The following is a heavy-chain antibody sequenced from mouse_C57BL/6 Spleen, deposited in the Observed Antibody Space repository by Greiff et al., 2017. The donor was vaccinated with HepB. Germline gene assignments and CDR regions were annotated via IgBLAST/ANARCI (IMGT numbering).Heavy chain of an antibody. CDR3: ANRAMDY. J-gene: IGHJ4*01. V-gene: IGHV5-17*01. D-gene: IGHD2-14*01. Sequence: DVKLVESGGGLVKPGGSLKLSCAASGFTFSDYGMHWVRQAPERGLEWVAYISSGSSTIYYADTVKGRCTISRDNAKNTLVLQMTSLRSEDTAMYYCANRAMDYWGQGTSVTVSS. CDR1: GFTFSDYG. CDR2: ISSGSSTI.